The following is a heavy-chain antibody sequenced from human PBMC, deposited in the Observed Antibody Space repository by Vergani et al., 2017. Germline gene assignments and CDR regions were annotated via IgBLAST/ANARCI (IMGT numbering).Heavy chain of an antibody. V-gene: IGHV3-49*05. CDR1: GFTFGDYA. CDR3: SRAEGTIVGVVIDLFEY. D-gene: IGHD3-3*01. Sequence: EVQLVESGGGLVKPGRSLRLSCTASGFTFGDYAMSWFRQAPGKGLEWVGFIRSKAYGGTTEYAASVKGRFTISRDDSKSIAYLQMNSLKTEDTAVYYCSRAEGTIVGVVIDLFEYWGQGTLVTVSA. CDR2: IRSKAYGGTT. J-gene: IGHJ4*02.